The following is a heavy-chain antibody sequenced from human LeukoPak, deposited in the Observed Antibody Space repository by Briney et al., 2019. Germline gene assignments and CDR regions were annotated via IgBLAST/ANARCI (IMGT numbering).Heavy chain of an antibody. D-gene: IGHD3-10*01. CDR2: IIPIFGTA. CDR1: GGTFSSYA. Sequence: SVKVSCKASGGTFSSYAISWVRQAPGQGLEWMGGIIPIFGTANYAQKFQGRVTITADESTSTAYMELSSLRSEDTAVYYCARGVVRGVLTPGSWGRGTLVTVSS. CDR3: ARGVVRGVLTPGS. V-gene: IGHV1-69*13. J-gene: IGHJ5*02.